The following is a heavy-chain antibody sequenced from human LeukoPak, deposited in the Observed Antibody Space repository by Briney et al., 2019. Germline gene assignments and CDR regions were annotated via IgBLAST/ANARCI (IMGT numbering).Heavy chain of an antibody. CDR3: ARGNRYYDFWSGSGTNYFDY. J-gene: IGHJ4*02. Sequence: PSETLSLTCTVSGGFISSSSYYWAWIRPPPGKGLEWIATINYSGSTYYNPSLKSRVTISVNTSKNQFSLNLNSVTAADTAVYSCARGNRYYDFWSGSGTNYFDYWGQGTLVTVSS. V-gene: IGHV4-39*01. CDR1: GGFISSSSYY. D-gene: IGHD3-3*01. CDR2: INYSGST.